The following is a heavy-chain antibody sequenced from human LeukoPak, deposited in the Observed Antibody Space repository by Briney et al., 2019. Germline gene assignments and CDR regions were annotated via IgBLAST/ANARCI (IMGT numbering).Heavy chain of an antibody. CDR3: ARPQGIAARSDYYYYMDV. CDR1: GFTFSSYS. J-gene: IGHJ6*03. Sequence: PGGSLRLSCAASGFTFSSYSMNWVRQAPGKGLEWVSSISSSSSYIYYADSVKGRFTISRDNAKNSLYLQMNSLRAEDTAVYYCARPQGIAARSDYYYYMDVWGKGTTVTVSS. V-gene: IGHV3-21*01. CDR2: ISSSSSYI. D-gene: IGHD6-6*01.